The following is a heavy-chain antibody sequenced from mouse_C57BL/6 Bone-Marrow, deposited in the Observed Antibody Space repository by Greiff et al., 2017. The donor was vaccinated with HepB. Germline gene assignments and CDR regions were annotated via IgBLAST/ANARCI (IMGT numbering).Heavy chain of an antibody. CDR3: ARSYYGNYRYYAMDY. J-gene: IGHJ4*01. D-gene: IGHD2-1*01. Sequence: QVQLQQSGAELVMPGASVKLSCKASGYTFTSYWMHWVKQRPGQGLEWIGEIDPSDSYTNYNQKFKGKSTLTVDKSSSTAYMQLSSLTSEDSAVYYCARSYYGNYRYYAMDYWGQGTSVTVSS. CDR1: GYTFTSYW. CDR2: IDPSDSYT. V-gene: IGHV1-69*01.